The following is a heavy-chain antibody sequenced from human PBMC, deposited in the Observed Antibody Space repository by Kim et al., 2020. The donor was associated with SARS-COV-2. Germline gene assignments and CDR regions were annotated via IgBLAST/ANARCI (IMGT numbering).Heavy chain of an antibody. J-gene: IGHJ6*02. V-gene: IGHV1-46*01. CDR1: GYTFTSYY. CDR3: ARSWGATGVQSYGMDV. CDR2: INPSGGST. Sequence: ASVKVSCKASGYTFTSYYMHWVRQAPGQGLEWMGIINPSGGSTSYAQKFQGRVTMTRDTSTSTVYMELSSLRSEDTAVYYCARSWGATGVQSYGMDVWGQGTTVTVSS. D-gene: IGHD3-16*01.